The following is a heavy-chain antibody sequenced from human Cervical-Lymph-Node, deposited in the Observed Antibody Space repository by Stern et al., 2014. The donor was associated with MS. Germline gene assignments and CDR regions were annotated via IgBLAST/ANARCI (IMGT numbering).Heavy chain of an antibody. CDR2: MIPSIGST. V-gene: IGHV1-69*06. J-gene: IGHJ4*02. CDR1: GDTFKNKA. CDR3: ASGGYHYGSGPDY. Sequence: MQLVESGAEVKKPGSSVKVSCKASGDTFKNKAITWVRQVPGQGLEWIGRMIPSIGSTNYIPKLKDRFRVTADRAATTAHMELSNLKSDDTAVYYCASGGYHYGSGPDYWGQGTLVIVSS. D-gene: IGHD3-10*01.